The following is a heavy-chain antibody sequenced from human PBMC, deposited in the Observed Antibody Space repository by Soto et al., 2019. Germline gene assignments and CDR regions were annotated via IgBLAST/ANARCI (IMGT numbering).Heavy chain of an antibody. CDR2: INHSGST. CDR3: AREGDGYNAEYFQH. CDR1: GGSFSGYY. Sequence: TLSLTCAVYGGSFSGYYWSWIRQPPGKGLEWIGEINHSGSTNYNPSLKSRVTISVDTSKNHFSLRLSSVTAADTAVYYCAREGDGYNAEYFQHWGQGTLVTVYS. J-gene: IGHJ1*01. D-gene: IGHD5-12*01. V-gene: IGHV4-34*01.